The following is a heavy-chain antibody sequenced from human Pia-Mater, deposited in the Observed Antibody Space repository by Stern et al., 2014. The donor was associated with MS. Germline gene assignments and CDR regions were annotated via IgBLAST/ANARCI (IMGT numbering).Heavy chain of an antibody. CDR3: ARQYSSYPDY. Sequence: VQLVESGAEVRKPGASVKVSCKASGYTFTGHYAHWVRQAPGKGLEWMGRIGPTSGATNFAQKFQGRVTLTRDTSISTAYMELSSLTSDDTAVYYCARQYSSYPDYWGQGTLVTVSS. D-gene: IGHD4-11*01. CDR1: GYTFTGHY. CDR2: IGPTSGAT. V-gene: IGHV1-2*06. J-gene: IGHJ4*02.